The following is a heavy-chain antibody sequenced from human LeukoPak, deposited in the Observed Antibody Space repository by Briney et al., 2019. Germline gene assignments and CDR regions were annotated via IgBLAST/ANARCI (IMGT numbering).Heavy chain of an antibody. J-gene: IGHJ4*02. D-gene: IGHD4-17*01. V-gene: IGHV3-21*01. Sequence: GGSLRLSCAASRFTFSSYSMNWIRQAPGKGLEWVSSISSSTSYIYYADSVKGRFTISKDNAKNSLYLQMNSLRAEDTAVYYCARAGGSTVSHSDYWGQGTLVTVSS. CDR2: ISSSTSYI. CDR1: RFTFSSYS. CDR3: ARAGGSTVSHSDY.